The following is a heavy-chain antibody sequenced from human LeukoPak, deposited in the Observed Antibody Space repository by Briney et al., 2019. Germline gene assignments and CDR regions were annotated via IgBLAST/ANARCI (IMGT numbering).Heavy chain of an antibody. Sequence: GGSLRLSCAASGFTFSSYGMHWVRQAPGKGLEWVAFIRYDGSNKYYADSVKGRFTTSRDNSKNTLYLQMNSLRAEDTAVYYCAKFMGYCSSTSCRENAFDIWGQGTMVTVSS. D-gene: IGHD2-2*01. CDR3: AKFMGYCSSTSCRENAFDI. CDR1: GFTFSSYG. CDR2: IRYDGSNK. J-gene: IGHJ3*02. V-gene: IGHV3-30*02.